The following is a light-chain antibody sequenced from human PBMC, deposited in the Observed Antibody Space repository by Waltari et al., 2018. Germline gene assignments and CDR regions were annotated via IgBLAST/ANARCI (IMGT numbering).Light chain of an antibody. CDR1: ESVSIY. Sequence: EIVLTQSPATLSVSPGSTATLSCGASESVSIYLAWYQQKPGQAPRLLIYESSKRASGTPARFRGSGSGRDFTLTISNLEAEDSAVYYCQQRRGSFGPGTKLVI. CDR2: ESS. CDR3: QQRRGS. V-gene: IGKV3-11*02. J-gene: IGKJ2*03.